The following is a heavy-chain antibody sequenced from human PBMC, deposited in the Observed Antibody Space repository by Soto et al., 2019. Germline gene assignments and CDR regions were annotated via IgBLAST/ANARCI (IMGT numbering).Heavy chain of an antibody. V-gene: IGHV5-51*01. CDR2: IYPGDSDT. CDR3: ARHGYYDSSGKLWGPDAFDI. CDR1: GYTFATNW. J-gene: IGHJ3*02. Sequence: GESLKISCKGSGYTFATNWIGWVRQTPGKGLEWMGIIYPGDSDTRYSPSFQGQVTISADKSISTAYLQWTSLKASDTAMYYCARHGYYDSSGKLWGPDAFDIWGQGTMVTVSS. D-gene: IGHD3-22*01.